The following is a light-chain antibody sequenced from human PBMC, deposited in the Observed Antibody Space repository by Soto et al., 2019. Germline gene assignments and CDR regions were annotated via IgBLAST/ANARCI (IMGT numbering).Light chain of an antibody. CDR2: RNH. CDR3: AAWDDSMRAVV. J-gene: IGLJ2*01. CDR1: RSNIGTYP. V-gene: IGLV1-44*01. Sequence: QSVQTQSPSASATPGQRVTISCSGSRSNIGTYPVHWYQQLPGTAPTLLIFRNHQRPSGVPDRFSGSKSGTSASLAISGPQSEDEADYYCAAWDDSMRAVVFGGGTKLTVL.